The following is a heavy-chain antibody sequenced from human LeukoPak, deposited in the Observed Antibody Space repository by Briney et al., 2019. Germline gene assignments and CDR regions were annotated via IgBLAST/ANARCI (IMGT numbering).Heavy chain of an antibody. J-gene: IGHJ5*02. D-gene: IGHD2-21*02. CDR3: AKDAYCGGDCYSISWFDP. Sequence: GGSLRLSCAASGFTLSSYAMRWVHQAPGKGREWVSAICGSGGSTYYADSVKGRFTISRDNSKNTLYLQMNNLRAEDTAVYYCAKDAYCGGDCYSISWFDPWGQGTLVTVSS. V-gene: IGHV3-23*01. CDR2: ICGSGGST. CDR1: GFTLSSYA.